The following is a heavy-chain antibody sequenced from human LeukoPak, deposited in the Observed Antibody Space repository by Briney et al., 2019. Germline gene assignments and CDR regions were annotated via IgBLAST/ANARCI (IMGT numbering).Heavy chain of an antibody. CDR3: ATGGDSGSYYFDY. CDR1: GFTFSSYA. D-gene: IGHD1-26*01. Sequence: GGSLRLSCAASGFTFSSYAMSWVRQAPGKGLEWVSAISGSGGSTYYAASVKGRFTISRDNSKNTLYLQMNSLRAEDTAVYYCATGGDSGSYYFDYWGQGTLVTVSS. CDR2: ISGSGGST. V-gene: IGHV3-23*01. J-gene: IGHJ4*02.